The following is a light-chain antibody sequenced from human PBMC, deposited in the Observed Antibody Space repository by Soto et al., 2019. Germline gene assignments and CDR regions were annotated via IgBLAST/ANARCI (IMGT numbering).Light chain of an antibody. CDR1: QSISRW. CDR2: DAS. Sequence: DIHMPQSPSTLSASVGDRVSITCRPSQSISRWLAWYQPKPANATKVLIYDASSLESGVPSRFRGSGYATEFTLTISSLQPDDFATYYCQQYRSYWTFGQGTNVDIK. CDR3: QQYRSYWT. V-gene: IGKV1-5*01. J-gene: IGKJ1*01.